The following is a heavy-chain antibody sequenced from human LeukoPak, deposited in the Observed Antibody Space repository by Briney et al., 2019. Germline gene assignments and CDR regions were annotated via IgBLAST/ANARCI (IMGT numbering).Heavy chain of an antibody. J-gene: IGHJ4*02. CDR1: GYTFTNYA. Sequence: ASVKISCKTSGYTFTNYAVNWVRQAPGQGLEWMGWINPNTGNPSYAQGFTGRFVFSLDTSANTAYLQITSLKTEDTAVYYCARAIFHLGDLSLPSYWGQGTLVTVSS. CDR2: INPNTGNP. D-gene: IGHD3-16*02. V-gene: IGHV7-4-1*02. CDR3: ARAIFHLGDLSLPSY.